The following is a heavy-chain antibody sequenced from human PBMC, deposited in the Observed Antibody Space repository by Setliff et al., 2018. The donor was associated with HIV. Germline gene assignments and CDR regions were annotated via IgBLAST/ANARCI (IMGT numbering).Heavy chain of an antibody. V-gene: IGHV4-39*01. D-gene: IGHD3-22*01. CDR3: ARYRYYYDSSGYGRWFDP. CDR1: GGSLSSSSYY. CDR2: IYYSGST. Sequence: LSLTCTVSGGSLSSSSYYWGWIRQPPGKGLEWIGNIYYSGSTYYNPSLKSRVTISVDTSENQFSLRLNSVTAADTAVYYCARYRYYYDSSGYGRWFDPWGQGTLVTVSS. J-gene: IGHJ5*02.